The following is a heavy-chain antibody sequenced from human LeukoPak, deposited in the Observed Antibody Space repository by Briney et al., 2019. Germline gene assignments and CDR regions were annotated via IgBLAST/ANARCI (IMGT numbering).Heavy chain of an antibody. CDR2: IFPSGGEI. J-gene: IGHJ4*02. CDR3: ATYRQVLLPFES. CDR1: GFTFSTFA. Sequence: GGSLRLSCAASGFTFSTFAMIWVRQPPGKGLEWVSSIFPSGGEIHYADSVRGRFTISRDNSKSTLSLQMNSLRAEDTAIYCCATYRQVLLPFESWGQGTLVTVSS. V-gene: IGHV3-23*01. D-gene: IGHD2-8*02.